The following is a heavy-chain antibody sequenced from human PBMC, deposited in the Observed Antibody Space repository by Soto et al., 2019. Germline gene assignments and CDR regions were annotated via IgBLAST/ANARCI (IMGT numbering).Heavy chain of an antibody. CDR3: ARETTLDFWSKGLDV. CDR1: CYTFTTYD. J-gene: IGHJ6*02. D-gene: IGHD3-3*01. CDR2: MDPNSVST. Sequence: ASVXVSFKASCYTFTTYDINFLRQAPVQGLDWLGWMDPNSVSTGYAQNFQGRITMTRNISRNTAHMELSSLQSEDTAVYYCARETTLDFWSKGLDVWGQGTTVTVSS. V-gene: IGHV1-8*01.